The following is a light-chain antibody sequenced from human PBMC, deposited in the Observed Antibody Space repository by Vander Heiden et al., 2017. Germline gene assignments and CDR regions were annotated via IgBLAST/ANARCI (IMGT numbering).Light chain of an antibody. V-gene: IGLV1-36*01. J-gene: IGLJ2*01. CDR3: AAWDGRGNGVV. Sequence: QSVLTQPPSVSEAPGQRITISCTGSSCNVGDNAVHWFQQVQGRPPNLVMYYDDWLRPGGADRFSASKSGTSAALAISGLQSDDEAHYYCAAWDGRGNGVVFGGGTKLTVL. CDR1: SCNVGDNA. CDR2: YDD.